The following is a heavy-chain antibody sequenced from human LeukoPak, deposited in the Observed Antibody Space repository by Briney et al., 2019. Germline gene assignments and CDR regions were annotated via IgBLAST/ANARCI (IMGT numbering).Heavy chain of an antibody. V-gene: IGHV4-59*01. J-gene: IGHJ6*02. Sequence: PSETLSLTCTVSGGSISSYYWSWIRQPPGKGLEWIGYIYYSGSTNYNPSLKSRVTISVDTSKNQFSLKLSSVTAADTAVYYCAREDSGPKGAYYYGMDVWGQGTTVTVSS. D-gene: IGHD1-26*01. CDR3: AREDSGPKGAYYYGMDV. CDR1: GGSISSYY. CDR2: IYYSGST.